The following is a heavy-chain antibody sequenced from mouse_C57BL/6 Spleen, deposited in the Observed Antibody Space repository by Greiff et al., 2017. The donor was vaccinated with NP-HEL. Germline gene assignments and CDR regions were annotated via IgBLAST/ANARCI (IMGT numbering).Heavy chain of an antibody. J-gene: IGHJ4*01. CDR2: IDPENGDT. Sequence: EVKLMESGAELVRPGASVKLSCTASGFNIKDDYMHWVKQRPEQGLEWIGWIDPENGDTEYASKFQGKATITADTSSNTAYLQLSSLTSEDTAVYYCTTQATAAMDYWGQGTSVTVSS. D-gene: IGHD3-2*02. V-gene: IGHV14-4*01. CDR1: GFNIKDDY. CDR3: TTQATAAMDY.